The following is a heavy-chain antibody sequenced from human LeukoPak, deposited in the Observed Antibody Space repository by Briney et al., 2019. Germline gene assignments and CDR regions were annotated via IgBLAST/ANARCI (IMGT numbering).Heavy chain of an antibody. CDR3: AKDKQLAVAGYFDY. CDR1: GFTFSSYS. Sequence: PGGSLRLSCAASGFTFSSYSMNWVRQAPGKGLEWVSSISSSSSYIYYADSVKGRFTISRDNAKNSLYLQMNSLRAEDTALYYCAKDKQLAVAGYFDYWGQGTLVTVSS. CDR2: ISSSSSYI. V-gene: IGHV3-21*04. D-gene: IGHD6-6*01. J-gene: IGHJ4*02.